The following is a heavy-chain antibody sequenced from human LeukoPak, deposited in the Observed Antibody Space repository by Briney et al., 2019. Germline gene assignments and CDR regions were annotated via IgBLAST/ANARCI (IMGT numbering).Heavy chain of an antibody. J-gene: IGHJ6*03. D-gene: IGHD2-15*01. CDR3: ARSASWYYYYMDV. CDR2: IYYSGST. Sequence: SETLSLTCTVSGGSISSSSYYWGWIRQPPGKGLEWIGSIYYSGSTYYNPSLRSRVTISVDTSKNQFSLKLSSVTAADTAVYYCARSASWYYYYMDVWGKGTTVTVSS. V-gene: IGHV4-39*07. CDR1: GGSISSSSYY.